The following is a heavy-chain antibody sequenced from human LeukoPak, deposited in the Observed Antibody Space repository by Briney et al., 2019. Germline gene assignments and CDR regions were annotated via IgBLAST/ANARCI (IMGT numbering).Heavy chain of an antibody. D-gene: IGHD3-22*01. CDR2: IKQDGSEK. J-gene: IGHJ4*02. CDR3: ARDRSYYYDSSGYYYSKAPFDY. CDR1: GFTFSSYW. V-gene: IGHV3-7*01. Sequence: PGGSLRLSCAASGFTFSSYWMSWVRQAPGKGLEWVANIKQDGSEKYYVDSVKGRFTISGDNAKNSLYLQMNSLRAEDTAVYYCARDRSYYYDSSGYYYSKAPFDYWGQGTLVTVSS.